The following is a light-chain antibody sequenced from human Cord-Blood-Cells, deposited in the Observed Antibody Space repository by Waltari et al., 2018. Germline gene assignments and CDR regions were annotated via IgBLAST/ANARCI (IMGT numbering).Light chain of an antibody. CDR2: EVS. V-gene: IGLV2-8*01. CDR3: SSYAGSNNYV. CDR1: SSDVGGYHY. J-gene: IGLJ1*01. Sequence: QSALTQPPSASGSPGQSVTISCTGTSSDVGGYHYVSWYQQHPDKAPKLMIYEVSKRPSGVPDRFARSKSGNTASLTVSGLQAEDEADYYCSSYAGSNNYVFGTGTKVTVL.